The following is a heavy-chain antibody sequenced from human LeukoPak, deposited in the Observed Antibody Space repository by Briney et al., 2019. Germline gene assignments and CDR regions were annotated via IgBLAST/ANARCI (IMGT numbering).Heavy chain of an antibody. CDR1: GGSISSGGYY. J-gene: IGHJ4*02. CDR2: IHHSGDT. CDR3: ARLIAADPQLDS. Sequence: PSETLSLTCTVSGGSISSGGYYWSWIRLPPGKGLEWIGYIHHSGDTYQNPSLKSRVTVSSDRSKNQFYLKLSSVTAADTAVYYCARLIAADPQLDSWGQGTLVTVSS. D-gene: IGHD6-13*01. V-gene: IGHV4-30-2*01.